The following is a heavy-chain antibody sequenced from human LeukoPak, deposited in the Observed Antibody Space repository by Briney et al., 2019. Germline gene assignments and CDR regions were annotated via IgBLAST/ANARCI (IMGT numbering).Heavy chain of an antibody. J-gene: IGHJ6*03. CDR1: GYTLTSYY. CDR3: ARDRGGTTSPYYYYYMDV. D-gene: IGHD1-1*01. V-gene: IGHV1-46*03. CDR2: INPSGGST. Sequence: ASVKVSCKASGYTLTSYYMHWVRQAPGHGLEWMGIINPSGGSTSYAQKFQGRVTMTRDTSTSTVYMELSSLRSEDTAVYYCARDRGGTTSPYYYYYMDVWGKGTTVTVSS.